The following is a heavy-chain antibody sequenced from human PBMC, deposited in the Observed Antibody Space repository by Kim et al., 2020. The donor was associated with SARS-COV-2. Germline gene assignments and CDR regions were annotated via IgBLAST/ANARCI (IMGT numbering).Heavy chain of an antibody. J-gene: IGHJ3*02. CDR1: GFTFSSYA. V-gene: IGHV3-30*04. CDR3: ARGGPYSSGPPSGAFDI. Sequence: GGSLRLSCAASGFTFSSYAMHWVRQAPGKGLEWVAVISYDGSNKYYADSVKGRFTISRDNSKNTLYLQMNSLRAEDTAVYYCARGGPYSSGPPSGAFDIWGQGTMVTVSS. CDR2: ISYDGSNK. D-gene: IGHD3-22*01.